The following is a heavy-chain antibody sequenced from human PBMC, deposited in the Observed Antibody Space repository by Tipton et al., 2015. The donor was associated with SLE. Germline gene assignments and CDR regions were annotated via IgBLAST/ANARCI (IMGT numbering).Heavy chain of an antibody. Sequence: TLSLTCTVSGGSISSGGYWSWIRQHPGKGLEWIGYIYYSGSTYYKPSLKSRGTISVDTSKNQFSLKLTSVTAADTAVYYCARRDFWTGYFDYWGQGTLVTVSS. CDR1: GGSISSGGY. D-gene: IGHD3/OR15-3a*01. V-gene: IGHV4-31*03. CDR2: IYYSGST. J-gene: IGHJ4*02. CDR3: ARRDFWTGYFDY.